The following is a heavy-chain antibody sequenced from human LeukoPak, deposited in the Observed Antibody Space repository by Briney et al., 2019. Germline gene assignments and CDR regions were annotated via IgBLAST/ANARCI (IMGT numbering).Heavy chain of an antibody. CDR1: GGSISSGGYY. Sequence: SETLSLTCTVSGGSISSGGYYWSWIRQPPGKGLEWIGYIYHSGSTYYNPSLKSRVTISVDRSKNQFSLKLSSVTAADTAVYYCARGDCSSTSCYLDPWGQGTLVTVSS. V-gene: IGHV4-30-2*01. J-gene: IGHJ5*02. CDR3: ARGDCSSTSCYLDP. CDR2: IYHSGST. D-gene: IGHD2-2*01.